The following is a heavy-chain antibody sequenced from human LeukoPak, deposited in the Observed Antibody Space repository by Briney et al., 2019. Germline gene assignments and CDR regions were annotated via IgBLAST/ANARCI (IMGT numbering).Heavy chain of an antibody. CDR2: ISSSGSTI. J-gene: IGHJ6*03. CDR3: ARVVPGAYYMDV. Sequence: PGGSLRLSCPASGFTFSDYYMSWIRQAPGKGLGWVSYISSSGSTIYYADSVKGRFTISRDNAKNSLYLQMNSLRAEDTAVYYCARVVPGAYYMDVWGKGTTVTVSS. V-gene: IGHV3-11*01. CDR1: GFTFSDYY. D-gene: IGHD2-2*01.